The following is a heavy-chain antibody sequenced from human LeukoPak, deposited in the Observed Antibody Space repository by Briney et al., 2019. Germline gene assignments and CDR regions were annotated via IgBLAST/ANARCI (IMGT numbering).Heavy chain of an antibody. CDR2: ISASGGTT. D-gene: IGHD4-17*01. CDR1: GFTVSSNY. V-gene: IGHV3-53*01. Sequence: PGGSLRLSCAASGFTVSSNYMIWVRQAPGKGLEWVSAISASGGTTYYADSVKGRFTISRDNSKNTVFLQMNSLRAEDTAVHYCARLATVTTFSAVVSWGQGTLVTVSS. J-gene: IGHJ4*02. CDR3: ARLATVTTFSAVVS.